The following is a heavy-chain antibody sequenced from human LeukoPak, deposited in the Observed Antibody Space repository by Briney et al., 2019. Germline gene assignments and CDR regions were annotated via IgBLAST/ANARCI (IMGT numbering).Heavy chain of an antibody. D-gene: IGHD6-19*01. CDR2: IYHSGST. CDR3: ARRKEEPAVADSNWFDP. Sequence: PSQTLSLTCTVSGGSISSGGYYWSWIRQPPGKGLEWIGYIYHSGSTYYNPSLKRRVTISVDTSKNQFSLKLCSVTAADTAVYYCARRKEEPAVADSNWFDPWGQGTLVTVSS. V-gene: IGHV4-30-2*03. CDR1: GGSISSGGYY. J-gene: IGHJ5*02.